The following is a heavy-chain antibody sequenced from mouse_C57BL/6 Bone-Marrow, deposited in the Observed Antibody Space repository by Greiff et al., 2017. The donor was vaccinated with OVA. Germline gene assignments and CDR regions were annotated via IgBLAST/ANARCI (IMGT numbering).Heavy chain of an antibody. CDR3: ARGGSSRKDY. Sequence: QVQLQQPGAELVMPGASVKLSCKASGYTFTSYWMHWVKQRPGPGLEWIGEIDPSDSYTNYNQKFKGKSTLTVDKSSSTAYMQLSSLTSEDSAVYYCARGGSSRKDYWGQGTSVTVSS. D-gene: IGHD1-1*01. CDR2: IDPSDSYT. V-gene: IGHV1-69*01. CDR1: GYTFTSYW. J-gene: IGHJ4*01.